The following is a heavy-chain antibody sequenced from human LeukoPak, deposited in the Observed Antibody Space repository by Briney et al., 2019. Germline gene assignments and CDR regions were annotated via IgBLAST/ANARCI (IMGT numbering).Heavy chain of an antibody. CDR3: VATVTILDY. Sequence: GGSLRLSCAASGFTFSSYAMSWVRQAPGKWLEWVSAISGSGGSTYYADSVKGRFTISRDNSKNTLYLQMNSLRAEDTAVYYCVATVTILDYWGQGTLVTVSS. D-gene: IGHD4-17*01. J-gene: IGHJ4*02. CDR1: GFTFSSYA. V-gene: IGHV3-23*01. CDR2: ISGSGGST.